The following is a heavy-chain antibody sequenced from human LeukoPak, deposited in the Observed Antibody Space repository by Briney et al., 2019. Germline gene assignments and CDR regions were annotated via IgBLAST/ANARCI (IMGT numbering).Heavy chain of an antibody. Sequence: SETLSLTCTVSGGSISSSSYYWGWIRQPPGKGLEWIGSIYYSGSTYYNPSLKSRVTISVDTSKNQFSLKLSSVTAADTAVYYCARQYYYDSSGSTPFDYWGQGTLVTVSS. D-gene: IGHD3-22*01. CDR2: IYYSGST. CDR1: GGSISSSSYY. V-gene: IGHV4-39*07. J-gene: IGHJ4*02. CDR3: ARQYYYDSSGSTPFDY.